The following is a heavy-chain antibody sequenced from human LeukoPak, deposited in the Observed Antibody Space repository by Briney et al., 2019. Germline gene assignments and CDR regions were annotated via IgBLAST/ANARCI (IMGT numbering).Heavy chain of an antibody. CDR3: VRYLRSGPGDY. CDR2: IKQDGSDI. V-gene: IGHV3-7*01. CDR1: GFTFSTYW. D-gene: IGHD2-15*01. J-gene: IGHJ4*02. Sequence: GGSLRLSCTASGFTFSTYWMSWVRQAPGKGLEWVANIKQDGSDIYYVDSVKGRFTVSRDNAKNSLYLQMSSLRAEDTAVYYCVRYLRSGPGDYWGQGTLVTVSS.